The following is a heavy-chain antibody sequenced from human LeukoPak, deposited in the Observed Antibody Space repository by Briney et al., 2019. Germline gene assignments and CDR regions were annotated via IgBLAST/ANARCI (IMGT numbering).Heavy chain of an antibody. V-gene: IGHV3-33*01. CDR3: ARGSYYYGSGSYPWGYFDY. D-gene: IGHD3-10*01. Sequence: GGSLRLSCAASGFTFSSYGMHWVRQAPGKGLEWVAVIWYDGSNKYYADSVKGRFTISRDNSKNTLYLQMNSLRAEDTAVYYCARGSYYYGSGSYPWGYFDYWGQGTLVTVSS. J-gene: IGHJ4*02. CDR1: GFTFSSYG. CDR2: IWYDGSNK.